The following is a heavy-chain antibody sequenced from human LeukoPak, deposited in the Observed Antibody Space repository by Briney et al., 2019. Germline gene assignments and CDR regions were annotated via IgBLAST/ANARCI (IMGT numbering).Heavy chain of an antibody. Sequence: ASVKVSCKASGYTFTGYYIHWVRQAPGQGLEWMGWINPNSGGTNYAQKFQGRVTMTRDTSISTAYMELSRLRSDDTAVYYCAREVCSGGSCYGWFDPWGQGTLVTVSS. CDR3: AREVCSGGSCYGWFDP. V-gene: IGHV1-2*02. J-gene: IGHJ5*02. CDR1: GYTFTGYY. D-gene: IGHD2-15*01. CDR2: INPNSGGT.